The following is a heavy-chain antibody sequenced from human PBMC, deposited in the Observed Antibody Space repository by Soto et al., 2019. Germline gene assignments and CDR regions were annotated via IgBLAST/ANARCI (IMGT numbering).Heavy chain of an antibody. D-gene: IGHD6-19*01. V-gene: IGHV4-31*03. CDR1: GHSISSGDYY. Sequence: QGQLQESGPGLVKPSQTLSLTCTVSGHSISSGDYYWSWIRQHPGKGLEWIGYIYNSGSTYYNPSLKSRVTISVDTTNNQFSLKVNSVTAADTAVYFCARQYRVAGILDFWGQGTLVTVSS. CDR3: ARQYRVAGILDF. CDR2: IYNSGST. J-gene: IGHJ4*02.